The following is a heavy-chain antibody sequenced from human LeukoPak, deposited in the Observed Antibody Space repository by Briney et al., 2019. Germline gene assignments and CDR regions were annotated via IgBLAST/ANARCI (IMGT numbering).Heavy chain of an antibody. CDR1: GFTFSSYW. CDR2: INSDGGST. Sequence: GGSLRLSCAASGFTFSSYWMHWVRQPPGKGLVWVSRINSDGGSTTYADSVEGRFTISRDNARNTLYLQMNSLRDEDTAVYYCARSPYGGYGYNWGQGTLVTVSS. CDR3: ARSPYGGYGYN. D-gene: IGHD4-17*01. V-gene: IGHV3-74*01. J-gene: IGHJ4*02.